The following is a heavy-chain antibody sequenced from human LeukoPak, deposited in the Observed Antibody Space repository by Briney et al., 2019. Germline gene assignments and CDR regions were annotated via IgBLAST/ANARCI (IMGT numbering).Heavy chain of an antibody. J-gene: IGHJ4*02. V-gene: IGHV3-21*01. Sequence: GGSLRLSCAASGFTFSSYSMNWVRQAPGKGLEWVSSISSSSSYIYYADSVKGRFTISRDNAKNSLYLQMNSMRAEDTAVHYCARGSMVRGVIITGWGQGTLVTVSS. CDR1: GFTFSSYS. D-gene: IGHD3-10*01. CDR2: ISSSSSYI. CDR3: ARGSMVRGVIITG.